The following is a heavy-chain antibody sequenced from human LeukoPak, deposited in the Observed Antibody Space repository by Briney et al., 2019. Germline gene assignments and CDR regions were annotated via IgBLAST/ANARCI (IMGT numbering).Heavy chain of an antibody. CDR3: ARGLKWSRDAFDI. V-gene: IGHV4-34*01. CDR2: INHSGST. J-gene: IGHJ3*02. Sequence: SETLSLTCAVYGGSFSGYYWSWIRQPPGKGLEWIGEINHSGSTNYNPSLKSRVTISVDTSKNQFSLKLSSVTAADTAVYYCARGLKWSRDAFDIRGQGTMVTVSS. CDR1: GGSFSGYY. D-gene: IGHD2-15*01.